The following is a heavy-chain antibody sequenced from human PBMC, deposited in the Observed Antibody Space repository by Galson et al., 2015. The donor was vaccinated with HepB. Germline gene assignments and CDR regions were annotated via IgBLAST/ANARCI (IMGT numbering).Heavy chain of an antibody. J-gene: IGHJ4*02. Sequence: QVQLQESGPGLVEPSETLSLTCAVYGGSFSGYYWSWIRQPPGKGLEWIGEINHSGSTNYNPSLKSRVTISVDTSKNQFSLKLSSVTAADTAVYYCAGGYSYGQTFDYWGQGTLVTVSS. CDR1: GGSFSGYY. CDR3: AGGYSYGQTFDY. CDR2: INHSGST. V-gene: IGHV4-34*01. D-gene: IGHD5-18*01.